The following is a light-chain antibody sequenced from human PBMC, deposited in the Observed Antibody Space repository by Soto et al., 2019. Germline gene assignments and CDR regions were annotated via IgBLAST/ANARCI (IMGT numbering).Light chain of an antibody. CDR1: QSVSSY. CDR3: QQHSNWPPIT. CDR2: DAS. V-gene: IGKV3-11*01. J-gene: IGKJ5*01. Sequence: EIVLTQSPATLSLSPGARATLSCRASQSVSSYLAFYQQKPGQAPRLLIYDASDRATGIPGRFSGSWSGTVFTLTISSLEPEDFAVYYCQQHSNWPPITFGQGTRLEI.